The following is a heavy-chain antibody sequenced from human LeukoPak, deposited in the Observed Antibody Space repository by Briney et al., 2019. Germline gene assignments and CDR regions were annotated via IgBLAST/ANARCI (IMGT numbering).Heavy chain of an antibody. J-gene: IGHJ4*02. Sequence: SGPTLVNPTQTLTLTCTFSGFSLITSGVGVGWIRQPPGNAPECLALIYWDTDRRYKRSVRSRLTIYKDISKNQLVLRMTNMDPVDIATYYCAHRVFQGGYWDSGKLGYWGQGTPVTVSS. CDR2: IYWDTDR. V-gene: IGHV2-5*02. D-gene: IGHD2-8*02. CDR1: GFSLITSGVG. CDR3: AHRVFQGGYWDSGKLGY.